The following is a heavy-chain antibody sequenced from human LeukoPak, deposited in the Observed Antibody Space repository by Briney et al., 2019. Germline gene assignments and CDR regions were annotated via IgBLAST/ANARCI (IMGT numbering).Heavy chain of an antibody. J-gene: IGHJ4*02. Sequence: SETLSLTCTVSGGSISTSNYYWGWIRQPPGKGLEWIGNIFYSGSTYYSPSVKSRVTISLDTSRNQFSLKLNSVTAADTAVFYCARSRLYGSGGHRSGYSFDYWGQGTVVTVSS. CDR1: GGSISTSNYY. CDR2: IFYSGST. D-gene: IGHD3-10*01. CDR3: ARSRLYGSGGHRSGYSFDY. V-gene: IGHV4-39*07.